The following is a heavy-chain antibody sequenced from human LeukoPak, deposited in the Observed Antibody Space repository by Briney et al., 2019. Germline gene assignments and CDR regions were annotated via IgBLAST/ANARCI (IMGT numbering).Heavy chain of an antibody. CDR2: VYYSGNT. V-gene: IGHV4-39*07. J-gene: IGHJ4*02. CDR3: ARAGGYSGYASN. D-gene: IGHD5-12*01. CDR1: SDSISSYSYY. Sequence: PSETLSLTYTVYSDSISSYSYYWGWIRQPPGKGLKWIGSVYYSGNTYYNPSLKSRVTISVDTSKNKFSLNLTSVNVADTAVYYCARAGGYSGYASNWGQGALVTVTS.